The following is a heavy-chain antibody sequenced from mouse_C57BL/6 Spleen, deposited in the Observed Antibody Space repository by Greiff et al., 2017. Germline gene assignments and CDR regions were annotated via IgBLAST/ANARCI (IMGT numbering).Heavy chain of an antibody. CDR2: ISSGSSTI. V-gene: IGHV5-17*01. CDR3: ARDATTVVEGFAY. Sequence: DVHLVESGGGLVKPGGSLKLSCAASGFTFSDYGMHWVRQAPEKGLEWVAYISSGSSTIYYADTVKGRFTISRDNAKNTLFLQMTSLRSEDTAMYYCARDATTVVEGFAYWGQGTLVTVSA. CDR1: GFTFSDYG. J-gene: IGHJ3*01. D-gene: IGHD1-1*01.